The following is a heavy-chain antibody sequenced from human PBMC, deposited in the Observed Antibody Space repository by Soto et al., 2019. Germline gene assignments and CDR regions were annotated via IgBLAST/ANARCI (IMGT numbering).Heavy chain of an antibody. V-gene: IGHV3-23*01. CDR3: AKDSAAVAGAFDY. Sequence: EVQLLESGGGSAQFGGSLRLSCAASRFTFSTYAMSWVRQAPGKGLEWVSAISGSGTGTYYTDSVKGRFTISRDNSKNTLYLQMNSLGAEDTAVYYCAKDSAAVAGAFDYWGQGTLVTVSS. CDR1: RFTFSTYA. CDR2: ISGSGTGT. J-gene: IGHJ4*02. D-gene: IGHD6-19*01.